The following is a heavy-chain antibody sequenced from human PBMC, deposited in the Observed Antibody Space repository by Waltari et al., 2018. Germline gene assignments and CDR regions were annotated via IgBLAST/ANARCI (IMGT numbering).Heavy chain of an antibody. Sequence: QVTLQQSGPGLLKPSETLSLTCTVSGGSFTNDYWSWIRQPPGKGLVWIGYISVSGGTNSNPSLPSRVTVSADTAENQISLTLTSVTAADTAVYYCARSWSAHYYYYIDVWGKGTTVTVSS. CDR2: ISVSGGT. J-gene: IGHJ6*03. D-gene: IGHD1-26*01. CDR1: GGSFTNDY. CDR3: ARSWSAHYYYYIDV. V-gene: IGHV4-4*09.